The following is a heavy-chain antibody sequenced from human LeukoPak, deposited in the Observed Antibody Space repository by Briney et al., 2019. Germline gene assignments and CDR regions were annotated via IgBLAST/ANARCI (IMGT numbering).Heavy chain of an antibody. V-gene: IGHV4-38-2*02. J-gene: IGHJ4*02. D-gene: IGHD4-17*01. CDR2: IYHSGST. CDR3: AREEHGDYEDY. CDR1: GYSISSGYY. Sequence: PSETLSLTCAVSGYSISSGYYCGWLRQSPGKGQEWIASIYHSGSTYFNPSLKSRVTISVDTSRNQFSLKLGSVTAADTAVYYCAREEHGDYEDYWGQGIQVTVSS.